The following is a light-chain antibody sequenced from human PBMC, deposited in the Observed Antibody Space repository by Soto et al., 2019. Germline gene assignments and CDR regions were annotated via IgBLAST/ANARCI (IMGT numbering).Light chain of an antibody. CDR1: QSISSY. Sequence: DIQMTQSPSSLSASVGDRVTITCRASQSISSYLNWYQQKPGKAPKLLIYAASSLQSGVPSRFGGSGSGTDFTLTISSLQPEDCATYYCQQSYSTPFSFDPGTKVDIK. CDR2: AAS. CDR3: QQSYSTPFS. V-gene: IGKV1-39*01. J-gene: IGKJ3*01.